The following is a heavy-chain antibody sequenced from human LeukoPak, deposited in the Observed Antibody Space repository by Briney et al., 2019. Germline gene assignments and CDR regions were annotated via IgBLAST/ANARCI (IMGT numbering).Heavy chain of an antibody. CDR1: GYSISSGYY. V-gene: IGHV4-38-2*02. CDR3: ARDMRGEGFDY. Sequence: SETLSLTCTVSGYSISSGYYWGWIRQHPGKGLEWIGSIYHSGSTYYNPSLKSSFTISVDTSKNQFSLKLSSVTAADTAVYYCARDMRGEGFDYWGQGTLVTVSS. J-gene: IGHJ4*02. D-gene: IGHD4-17*01. CDR2: IYHSGST.